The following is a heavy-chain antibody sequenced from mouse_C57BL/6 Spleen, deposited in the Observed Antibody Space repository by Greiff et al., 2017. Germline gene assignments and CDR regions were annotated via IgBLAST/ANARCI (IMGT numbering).Heavy chain of an antibody. CDR1: GFTFSDYG. V-gene: IGHV5-17*01. CDR3: TRDSYVSAHD. J-gene: IGHJ2*01. Sequence: EVKLMESGGGLVKPGGSLKLSCAASGFTFSDYGMHWVRQAPEKGLEWVAYISSASSTIYYSDTVKGRFTLSRDNAKNTLFLPMTSLRSEDTAMYYCTRDSYVSAHDWGQGTTLTVSA. D-gene: IGHD1-1*01. CDR2: ISSASSTI.